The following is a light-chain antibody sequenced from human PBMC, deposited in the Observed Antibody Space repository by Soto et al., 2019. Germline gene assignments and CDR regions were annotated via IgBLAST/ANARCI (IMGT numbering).Light chain of an antibody. Sequence: VVKQSPGTLSLSQGEGATLSCRASQSVNNNYLAWYQQKPGQGPRLLIYDASNRATGIPARFSGSGSGTDFTLTISSLEPEDFAVYYCQQRSNWPPITFGQGTRLAI. CDR1: QSVNNNY. J-gene: IGKJ5*01. CDR2: DAS. CDR3: QQRSNWPPIT. V-gene: IGKV3-11*01.